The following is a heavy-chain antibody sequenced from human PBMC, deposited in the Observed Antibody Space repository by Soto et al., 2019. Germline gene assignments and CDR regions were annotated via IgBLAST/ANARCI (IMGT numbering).Heavy chain of an antibody. CDR3: ARDPEYSGYDRDPDYYGMDV. Sequence: QVQLVQSGAEVKKPGSSVKVSCKASGGTFSSYAISWVRQAPGQGLEWMGGIIPIFGTANYAQKFQGRVTITADESTSTAYMERSSLRSEDTAVYYCARDPEYSGYDRDPDYYGMDVWGQGTTVTVSS. D-gene: IGHD5-12*01. CDR2: IIPIFGTA. CDR1: GGTFSSYA. J-gene: IGHJ6*02. V-gene: IGHV1-69*12.